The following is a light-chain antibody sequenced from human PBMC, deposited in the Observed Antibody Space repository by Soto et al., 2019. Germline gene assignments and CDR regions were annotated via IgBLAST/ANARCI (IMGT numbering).Light chain of an antibody. CDR2: KAS. Sequence: EIQMNQCPSPLSGYEGNKDTITCRASQTISSWLAWYQQKPGKAPKLLIYKASTLKSGVPSRFSGSGSGTEFTLTISSLHPDDFATYYCQHYNSYSEAFGQGTRVEIK. CDR1: QTISSW. V-gene: IGKV1-5*03. CDR3: QHYNSYSEA. J-gene: IGKJ1*01.